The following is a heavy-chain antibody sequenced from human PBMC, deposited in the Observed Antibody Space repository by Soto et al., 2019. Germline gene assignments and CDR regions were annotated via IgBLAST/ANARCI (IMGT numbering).Heavy chain of an antibody. D-gene: IGHD3-3*01. CDR3: AGMERSTETYYDFWSGYHGPYYYYGMDV. V-gene: IGHV1-69*13. CDR2: IIPIFGTA. CDR1: GGTFSSYA. Sequence: SVKVSCKASGGTFSSYAISWVRQAPGQGLEWMGGIIPIFGTANYAQKFQGRVTITADESTSTAYMELSSLRSEDTAVYYCAGMERSTETYYDFWSGYHGPYYYYGMDVWGQGTTVTVSS. J-gene: IGHJ6*02.